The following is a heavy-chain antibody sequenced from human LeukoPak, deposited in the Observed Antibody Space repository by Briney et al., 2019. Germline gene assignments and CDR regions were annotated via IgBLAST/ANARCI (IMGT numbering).Heavy chain of an antibody. CDR2: IYTSGST. J-gene: IGHJ4*02. Sequence: SETLSLTCTVSGGSICSDYWSWIRQPAGKGLEWIGRIYTSGSTNYNPSLKSRVTISVDKSKNQFSLKLSSVTAADTAVYYCARGRGWYPYYFDYWGQGTLVTVSS. D-gene: IGHD6-19*01. CDR1: GGSICSDY. V-gene: IGHV4-4*07. CDR3: ARGRGWYPYYFDY.